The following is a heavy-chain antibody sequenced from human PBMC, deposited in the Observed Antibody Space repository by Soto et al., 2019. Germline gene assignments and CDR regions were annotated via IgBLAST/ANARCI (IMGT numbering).Heavy chain of an antibody. CDR3: ARGRGRTTDRNNWFDP. D-gene: IGHD4-4*01. Sequence: QVQLQESGPGLVKPSQTLSLTCTVSGGSISSGGYYWSWIRQHPGKGLEWIGYIYYSGSTYYNPSLKSRVTISVDTSKNQFSLKLSSVTAADTAVYYCARGRGRTTDRNNWFDPWGQGTLVTVSS. CDR2: IYYSGST. J-gene: IGHJ5*02. V-gene: IGHV4-31*03. CDR1: GGSISSGGYY.